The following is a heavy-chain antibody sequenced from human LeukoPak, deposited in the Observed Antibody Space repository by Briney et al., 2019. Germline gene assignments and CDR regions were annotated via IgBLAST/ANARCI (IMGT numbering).Heavy chain of an antibody. CDR2: ISWNSGNI. J-gene: IGHJ6*03. V-gene: IGHV3-9*01. CDR1: GFTFADYA. D-gene: IGHD2/OR15-2a*01. Sequence: GGSLRLSCAGSGFTFADYAMHWVRQTPGKGLEWVSGISWNSGNIAYADFVGGRFTISRDNAKNSLSLQMNSLSDEDTAVYYCAKDAYGGATFFYYMDVWGKGTTVTVSS. CDR3: AKDAYGGATFFYYMDV.